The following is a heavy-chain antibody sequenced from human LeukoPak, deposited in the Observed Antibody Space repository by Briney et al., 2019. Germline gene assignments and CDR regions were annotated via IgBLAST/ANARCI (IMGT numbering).Heavy chain of an antibody. J-gene: IGHJ4*02. CDR3: ARAINIAAPGPGY. CDR1: GGSFSGYY. V-gene: IGHV4-34*01. D-gene: IGHD6-13*01. CDR2: INHSGST. Sequence: SETLSLTCAVYGGSFSGYYWSWIRQPPGKGLEWIGEINHSGSTNYNPSLKSRVTISVDTSKNQFSLKLSSVTAADTAMYYCARAINIAAPGPGYWGQGTLVTVSS.